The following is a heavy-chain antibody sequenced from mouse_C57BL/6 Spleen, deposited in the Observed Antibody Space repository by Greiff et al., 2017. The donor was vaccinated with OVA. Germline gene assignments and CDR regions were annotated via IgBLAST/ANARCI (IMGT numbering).Heavy chain of an antibody. V-gene: IGHV1-76*01. CDR1: GYTFTDYY. Sequence: QVQLQQSGAELVRPGASVKLSCKASGYTFTDYYINWVKQRPGQGLEWIARIYPGSGNTYYNEKFKGKATLTAEKSSSTAYMQLSSLTSEDSAVYFCARRAGSYGYFDYWGQGTTLTVSS. CDR3: ARRAGSYGYFDY. J-gene: IGHJ2*01. D-gene: IGHD1-1*02. CDR2: IYPGSGNT.